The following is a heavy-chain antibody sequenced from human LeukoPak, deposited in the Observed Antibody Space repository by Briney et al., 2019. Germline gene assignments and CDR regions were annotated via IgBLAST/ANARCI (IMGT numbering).Heavy chain of an antibody. V-gene: IGHV1-2*02. J-gene: IGHJ3*02. D-gene: IGHD3-22*01. CDR2: INPNSGGT. CDR3: ARLPYYDSSGYYPGHDAFDI. Sequence: ASVKVSCKASGYTFTGYYMHWVRQAPGQGLEWMGWINPNSGGTNYAQKFQGRVTMTRDTSISTAYMELSRLRSDDTAVYYCARLPYYDSSGYYPGHDAFDIWGQGTMVTVSS. CDR1: GYTFTGYY.